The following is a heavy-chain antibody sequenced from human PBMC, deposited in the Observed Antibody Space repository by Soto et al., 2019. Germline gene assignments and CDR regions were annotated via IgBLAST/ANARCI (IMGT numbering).Heavy chain of an antibody. D-gene: IGHD1-26*01. V-gene: IGHV4-34*01. Sequence: QVQLQQWGAGLLKPSETLSLTCAVYGGSFSGYYWSWIRQPPGKGLEWIGESNHSGSTNYNPSLKSRVTISVDTSKNQFALKLSSVTAADTAVYDCARGKRKVGAKWGYYFDYWGQGTLVNVSS. CDR1: GGSFSGYY. J-gene: IGHJ4*02. CDR2: SNHSGST. CDR3: ARGKRKVGAKWGYYFDY.